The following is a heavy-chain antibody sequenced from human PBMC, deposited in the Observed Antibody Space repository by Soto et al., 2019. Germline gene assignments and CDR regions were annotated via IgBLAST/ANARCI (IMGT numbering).Heavy chain of an antibody. CDR3: AGETGYSGYALIDY. Sequence: SETLSLTCTVSGGSISSYYWSWIRQPPGKGLEWIGYIYYSGSTNYNPSLKSRVTISVDTSKNQFSLKLSSVTAADTAVYYCAGETGYSGYALIDYWGQGTLVTVSS. CDR2: IYYSGST. J-gene: IGHJ4*02. V-gene: IGHV4-59*01. D-gene: IGHD5-12*01. CDR1: GGSISSYY.